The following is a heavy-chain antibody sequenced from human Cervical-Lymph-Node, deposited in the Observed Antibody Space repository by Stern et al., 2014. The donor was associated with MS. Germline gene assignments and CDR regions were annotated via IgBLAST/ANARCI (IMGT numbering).Heavy chain of an antibody. CDR2: IFPVFGPP. Sequence: VQLMQSGAEVTKPGASVKVSCKASGGTFSKFPSSWVRHAPGQGLEWMGGIFPVFGPPTVAQEFRARVTITADVSTSTVYTELSNLRSDDTAVYYCALSSETSDRWYSLGYDLWGQGTLVTVSS. V-gene: IGHV1-69*01. J-gene: IGHJ5*02. CDR3: ALSSETSDRWYSLGYDL. D-gene: IGHD6-13*01. CDR1: GGTFSKFP.